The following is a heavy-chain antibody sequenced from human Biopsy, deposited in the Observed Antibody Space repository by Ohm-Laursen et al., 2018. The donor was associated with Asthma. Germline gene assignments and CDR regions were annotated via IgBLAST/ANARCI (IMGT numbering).Heavy chain of an antibody. D-gene: IGHD1-1*01. CDR1: GDAMSTSGSY. CDR3: ARHWSGTGWHDVYNWFDP. J-gene: IGHJ5*02. V-gene: IGHV4-39*01. Sequence: SETLSLTCIVSGDAMSTSGSYWGWIRQSPGKGLEWIGSIYYSGRTYYNPSLESRVTISADTSKNHFSLKVTSVTAADTAVYFCARHWSGTGWHDVYNWFDPWGQGTLVTVSS. CDR2: IYYSGRT.